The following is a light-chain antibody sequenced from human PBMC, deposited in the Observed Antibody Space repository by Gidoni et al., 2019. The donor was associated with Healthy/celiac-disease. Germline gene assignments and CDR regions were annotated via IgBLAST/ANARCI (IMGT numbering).Light chain of an antibody. V-gene: IGKV3-11*01. CDR2: DAS. CDR3: QQRSNWPPLT. Sequence: EIVLTQSPATLSLSPGERATLSCRASQSVSSYLAWYQQKPGQAPRLLIYDASNRATVIPARFSGSGSGTDFTLTLSSLEPEDFALYYCQQRSNWPPLTFGGGTKVEIK. CDR1: QSVSSY. J-gene: IGKJ4*01.